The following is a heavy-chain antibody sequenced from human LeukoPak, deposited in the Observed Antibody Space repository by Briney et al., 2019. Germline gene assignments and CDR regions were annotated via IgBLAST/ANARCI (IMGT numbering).Heavy chain of an antibody. V-gene: IGHV6-1*01. J-gene: IGHJ4*02. CDR1: GDSVFRNTAI. CDR2: TYYRTKWYS. D-gene: IGHD1/OR15-1a*01. Sequence: SQTLSLTCAISGDSVFRNTAIWNWIRQSPSRGLEWLGRTYYRTKWYSESAVAVKSRISINPDTSNNHFSLQLNSVTPEDTAVYYCVRSGYGTAAGLFDSWGQGTLVTVSS. CDR3: VRSGYGTAAGLFDS.